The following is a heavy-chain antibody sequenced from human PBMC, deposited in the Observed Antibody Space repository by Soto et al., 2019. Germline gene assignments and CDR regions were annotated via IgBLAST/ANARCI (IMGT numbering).Heavy chain of an antibody. CDR2: IVVASGQT. V-gene: IGHV1-58*02. CDR1: GSCFINSG. Sequence: SVKVSCKASGSCFINSGIQWVRQAHGQRLEWIGWIVVASGQTNYAQNFRGRVAITRDTSTASAYIELTGLTSEDTAVYFCSADRPDIGVGWWVWGQGTTVTVSS. J-gene: IGHJ6*02. CDR3: SADRPDIGVGWWV. D-gene: IGHD2-15*01.